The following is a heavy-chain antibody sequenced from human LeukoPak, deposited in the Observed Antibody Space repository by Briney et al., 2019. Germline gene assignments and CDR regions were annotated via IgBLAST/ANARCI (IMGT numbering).Heavy chain of an antibody. V-gene: IGHV3-20*04. CDR3: ARQGLYDSSDFWTFQH. CDR1: GFTFDDYG. CDR2: INWNGGST. D-gene: IGHD3/OR15-3a*01. J-gene: IGHJ1*01. Sequence: GGSLRLSCAASGFTFDDYGMSWVRQAPGKGLEWVSGINWNGGSTGYADSVKGRFTISRDNAKNSVYLQMNSLRAEDTAVYYCARQGLYDSSDFWTFQHWGQGTLVTVSS.